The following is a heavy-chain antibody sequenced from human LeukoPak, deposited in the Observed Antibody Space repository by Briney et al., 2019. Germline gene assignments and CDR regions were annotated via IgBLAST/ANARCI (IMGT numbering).Heavy chain of an antibody. D-gene: IGHD3-10*01. CDR1: GDSVSSNSAA. Sequence: PSQTLSLTCAISGDSVSSNSAAWNWSRQSPSRGLKWLGRTYYRSKWYNDYAVSVKSRITINPDTSKNQFSLQLNSVTPEDTAVYYCARETTMVRGALDYWGQGTLDTVSS. J-gene: IGHJ4*02. CDR2: TYYRSKWYN. CDR3: ARETTMVRGALDY. V-gene: IGHV6-1*01.